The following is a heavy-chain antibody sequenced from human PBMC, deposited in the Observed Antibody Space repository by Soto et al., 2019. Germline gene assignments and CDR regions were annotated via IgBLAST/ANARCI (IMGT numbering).Heavy chain of an antibody. D-gene: IGHD3-22*01. CDR3: VGHNYDSSGTAVDV. CDR1: GGSISSGGYY. Sequence: QVQLQESGPGLVKPSQTLSLTCTVSGGSISSGGYYWSWIRQHPGKGLEWVGYIYYSGSTYYNPTLTSRVTISVDTSRNPFSLKPRCVTAADTAVYYCVGHNYDSSGTAVDVWGQGTTVTVSS. V-gene: IGHV4-31*03. CDR2: IYYSGST. J-gene: IGHJ6*02.